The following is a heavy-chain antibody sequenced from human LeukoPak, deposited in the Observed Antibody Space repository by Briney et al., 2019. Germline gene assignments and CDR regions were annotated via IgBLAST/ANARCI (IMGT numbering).Heavy chain of an antibody. CDR1: GFTVSSNY. V-gene: IGHV3-66*01. Sequence: AGGSLRLSCAASGFTVSSNYMSWVRQAPGKGLEWVSVIYSGGSTYYADSVKGRFTISRDNSKNTLYLQMNSLRAEDTAVYYCARAPWGSGSEWRGRFYYYGMDVWGQGTTVTVSS. D-gene: IGHD1-26*01. CDR3: ARAPWGSGSEWRGRFYYYGMDV. CDR2: IYSGGST. J-gene: IGHJ6*02.